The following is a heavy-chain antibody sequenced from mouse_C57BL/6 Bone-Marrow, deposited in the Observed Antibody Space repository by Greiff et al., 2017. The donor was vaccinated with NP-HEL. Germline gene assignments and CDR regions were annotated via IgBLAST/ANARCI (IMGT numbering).Heavy chain of an antibody. V-gene: IGHV5-9*01. J-gene: IGHJ4*01. CDR2: ISGGGGNT. Sequence: EVQRVESGGGLVKPGGSLKLSCAASGFTFSSYTMSWVRQTPEKRLEWVATISGGGGNTYYPDSVKGRFTISRDNAKNTLYLQMSSLRSEDTALYYCARVYGSDYAMDYWGQGTSVTVSS. CDR3: ARVYGSDYAMDY. D-gene: IGHD1-1*01. CDR1: GFTFSSYT.